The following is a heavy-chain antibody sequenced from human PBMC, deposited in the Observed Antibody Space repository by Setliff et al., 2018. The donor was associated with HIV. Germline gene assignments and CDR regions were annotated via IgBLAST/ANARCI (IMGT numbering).Heavy chain of an antibody. CDR1: GGSISSGSYY. J-gene: IGHJ3*02. V-gene: IGHV4-61*09. D-gene: IGHD3-22*01. Sequence: SETLSLTCSVSGGSISSGSYYWSWIRQPAGKGLEWIGHIYTSGSTNYNPSLKSRVTMSVDTSKNQFSLKLSAVTAADTAVYYCARHGHFYDSSSSDAFDIWGHGTMVTVSS. CDR2: IYTSGST. CDR3: ARHGHFYDSSSSDAFDI.